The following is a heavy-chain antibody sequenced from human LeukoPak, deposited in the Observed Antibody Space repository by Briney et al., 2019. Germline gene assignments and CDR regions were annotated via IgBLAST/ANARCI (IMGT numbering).Heavy chain of an antibody. V-gene: IGHV1-18*01. CDR2: ISAYNGNT. CDR3: ARRSIVLVTAISEDY. J-gene: IGHJ4*02. Sequence: ASVKVSCKASGCTFTSYGISWVRQAPGQGLEWMGWISAYNGNTNYAQKVQGRVTMTTDTYTSTAYMELRSLRSDDTAVYYCARRSIVLVTAISEDYWGQGTLVTVSS. D-gene: IGHD2-21*02. CDR1: GCTFTSYG.